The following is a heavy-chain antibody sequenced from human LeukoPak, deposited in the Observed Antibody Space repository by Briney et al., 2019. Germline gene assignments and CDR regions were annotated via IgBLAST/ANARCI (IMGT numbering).Heavy chain of an antibody. Sequence: GGSLRLSCAASGFTFSSYWMSCVRQAPGKGLEWVSYISSSGSTIYYADSVKGRFTISRDNSKNTLYLQMNSLRAADTAVYYCAKSMGATLFDYWGQGTLVTVSS. CDR1: GFTFSSYW. D-gene: IGHD1-26*01. J-gene: IGHJ4*02. CDR2: ISSSGSTI. CDR3: AKSMGATLFDY. V-gene: IGHV3-48*01.